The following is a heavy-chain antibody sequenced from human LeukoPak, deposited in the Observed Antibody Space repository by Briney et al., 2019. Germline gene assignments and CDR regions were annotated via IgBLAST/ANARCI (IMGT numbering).Heavy chain of an antibody. Sequence: GGSLRLSCAASGFTFSGHWMNWVRQAPGKGLEWVANIKEDGSEKYYVDSVKGRFTISRDNAKNSLCLQMNSLRAQDTAIYYCVRSGGYWGQGTLVTVSS. CDR3: VRSGGY. J-gene: IGHJ4*02. D-gene: IGHD1-26*01. V-gene: IGHV3-7*05. CDR1: GFTFSGHW. CDR2: IKEDGSEK.